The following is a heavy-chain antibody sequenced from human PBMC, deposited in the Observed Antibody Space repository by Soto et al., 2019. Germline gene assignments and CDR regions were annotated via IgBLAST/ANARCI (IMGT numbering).Heavy chain of an antibody. D-gene: IGHD3-10*02. V-gene: IGHV3-23*01. Sequence: EVQLLESGGGLVQPGGSLRLSCAASGFTFSRYAMSWVRQPPGQGLEWVSAISGSGGSTYYADSVKGRFTISRDNGKNTLSLQMNSLRGEDTAVYYCAKDAPVPWFDPWGQGALVAVTS. J-gene: IGHJ5*02. CDR3: AKDAPVPWFDP. CDR1: GFTFSRYA. CDR2: ISGSGGST.